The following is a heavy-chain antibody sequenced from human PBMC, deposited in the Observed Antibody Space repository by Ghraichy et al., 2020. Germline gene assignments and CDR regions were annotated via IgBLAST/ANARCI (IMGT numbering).Heavy chain of an antibody. J-gene: IGHJ4*02. CDR3: ARQGGSGYDFDY. D-gene: IGHD5-12*01. CDR1: GYTFMGYY. V-gene: IGHV1-2*06. Sequence: ASVKVSCKAAGYTFMGYYMQWVRQAPGQGLEWMGRINPNSGGTNYAQKFQGRVTMTRDTSISTAYMEINSLRSDDTAIYYCARQGGSGYDFDYWGQGTLVTVSS. CDR2: INPNSGGT.